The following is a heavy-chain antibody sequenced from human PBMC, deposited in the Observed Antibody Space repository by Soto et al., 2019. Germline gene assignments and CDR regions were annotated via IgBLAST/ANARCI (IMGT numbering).Heavy chain of an antibody. CDR2: MNPDSGNT. Sequence: QVQLVQSGAEVKKPGASVKVSCKASGYTFTNYDIHWVRQATGQGLEWMGWMNPDSGNTGQSKQFQGRVTMTRDTSISTAYMEMSRLRWEDTAVYYCARGRFRRTWFDPWGQGPLVSVSS. CDR1: GYTFTNYD. V-gene: IGHV1-8*01. CDR3: ARGRFRRTWFDP. D-gene: IGHD3-16*01. J-gene: IGHJ5*02.